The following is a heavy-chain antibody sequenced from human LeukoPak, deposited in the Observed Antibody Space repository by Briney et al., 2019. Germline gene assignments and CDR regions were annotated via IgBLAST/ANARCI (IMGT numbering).Heavy chain of an antibody. J-gene: IGHJ4*02. V-gene: IGHV4-61*02. CDR2: IYTSGST. CDR1: GGSISSGSYY. CDR3: ARDYYDSSGIDY. D-gene: IGHD3-22*01. Sequence: SETLSLTCTVSGGSISSGSYYWSWIRQPAGKGLEWIGRIYTSGSTNYNPSLKSRVTISVDTSKNQFSLKLSSVTAADTAVYYCARDYYDSSGIDYWGQGTLVTVSS.